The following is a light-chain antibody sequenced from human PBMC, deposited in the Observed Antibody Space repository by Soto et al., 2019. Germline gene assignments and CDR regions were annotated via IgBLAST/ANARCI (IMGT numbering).Light chain of an antibody. J-gene: IGLJ2*01. CDR2: EVS. Sequence: QSVLTQPASVSGSPGQSITISCTGTSSDVGGYNYVSWYQQHPGKAPKLMIYEVSNRPSGVSNRFSGSKSGNTASLTISGLQAEDEADYYCSSYTSSSTLGLVFGGGTKVTAL. CDR1: SSDVGGYNY. CDR3: SSYTSSSTLGLV. V-gene: IGLV2-14*01.